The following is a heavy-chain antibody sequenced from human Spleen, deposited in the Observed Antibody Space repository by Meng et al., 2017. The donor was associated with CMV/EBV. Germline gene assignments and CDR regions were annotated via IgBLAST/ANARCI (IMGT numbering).Heavy chain of an antibody. CDR1: GVTFSSYA. CDR3: AKDRIVVVPAASDY. J-gene: IGHJ4*02. Sequence: SGVTFSSYARRWVRQAPGKGLEWVSAISGSGGSTYYADSVKGRFTISRDNSKNTLYLQMNSLRAEDTAVYYCAKDRIVVVPAASDYWGQGTLVTVSS. D-gene: IGHD2-2*01. V-gene: IGHV3-23*01. CDR2: ISGSGGST.